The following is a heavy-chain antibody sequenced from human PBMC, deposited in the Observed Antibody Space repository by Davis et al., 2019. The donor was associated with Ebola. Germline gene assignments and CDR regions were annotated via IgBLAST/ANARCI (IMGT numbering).Heavy chain of an antibody. CDR2: INHSGST. CDR3: ARALGYCRFDP. Sequence: GSLRLSCAVYGGSLRGHYWSWFRQPPGKGLEWIGEINHSGSTNYNPSLKSRVTISVDTSKNQFSLKLSSVTAADTAVYYCARALGYCRFDPWGQGTLVTVSS. CDR1: GGSLRGHY. J-gene: IGHJ5*02. V-gene: IGHV4-34*01. D-gene: IGHD2-15*01.